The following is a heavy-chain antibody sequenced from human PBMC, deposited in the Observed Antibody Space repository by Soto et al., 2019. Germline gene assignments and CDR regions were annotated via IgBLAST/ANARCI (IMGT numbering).Heavy chain of an antibody. V-gene: IGHV3-48*02. CDR3: ARDSEYCSGYDCYYYYGMDV. Sequence: GSLRLSCVASGFTFSLHSMNGVRQAPGKGLEWVSYISGRSTTIYSVDSVKGRFTISRDNVKNSLYLQMNSLRDEDTAVYYCARDSEYCSGYDCYYYYGMDVWGQGTTVTVSS. D-gene: IGHD2-15*01. J-gene: IGHJ6*02. CDR1: GFTFSLHS. CDR2: ISGRSTTI.